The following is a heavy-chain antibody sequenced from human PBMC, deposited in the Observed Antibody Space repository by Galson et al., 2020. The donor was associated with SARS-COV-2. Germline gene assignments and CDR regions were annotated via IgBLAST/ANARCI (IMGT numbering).Heavy chain of an antibody. CDR3: ARGFRYYSFNPFFDY. Sequence: GESLQISCAASGFTFSSHGMHWVRQAPGKGLEWVALISYDGINKYYADSVKGRFTISRDSSRDTLYLQMNSLRDEDTAVYYCARGFRYYSFNPFFDYWGQGALVTVSS. V-gene: IGHV3-30*03. J-gene: IGHJ4*02. D-gene: IGHD3-10*01. CDR2: ISYDGINK. CDR1: GFTFSSHG.